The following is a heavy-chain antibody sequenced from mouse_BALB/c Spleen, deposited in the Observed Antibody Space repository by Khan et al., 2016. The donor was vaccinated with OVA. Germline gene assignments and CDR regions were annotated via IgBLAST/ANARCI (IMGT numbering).Heavy chain of an antibody. V-gene: IGHV1S135*01. J-gene: IGHJ3*02. CDR1: GYSFTTYY. Sequence: VQLQQSGPELMKPGASVKISCKASGYSFTTYYIHWVKQSHGKTLEWIGYIDPFNGGSTYNQKFKGKATLTVDKSSSTAYMHLSSLTSEDSAVYYCARHGSTSWFGYWGQGTLATVSA. CDR2: IDPFNGGS. D-gene: IGHD1-1*01. CDR3: ARHGSTSWFGY.